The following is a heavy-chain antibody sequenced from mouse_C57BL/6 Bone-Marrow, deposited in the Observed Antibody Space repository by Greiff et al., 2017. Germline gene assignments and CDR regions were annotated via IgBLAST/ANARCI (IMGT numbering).Heavy chain of an antibody. J-gene: IGHJ2*01. CDR2: IYPGSGST. D-gene: IGHD1-1*01. Sequence: VQLQQPGAELVKPGASVKMSCKASGYTFTSYWITWVKQRPGQGLEWIGDIYPGSGSTNYNEKFKSKATRTVDTSSSTAYMQLSSLTSEDSAVYYCARLGIYYYGSSRDYWGQGTTLTVSS. CDR1: GYTFTSYW. V-gene: IGHV1-55*01. CDR3: ARLGIYYYGSSRDY.